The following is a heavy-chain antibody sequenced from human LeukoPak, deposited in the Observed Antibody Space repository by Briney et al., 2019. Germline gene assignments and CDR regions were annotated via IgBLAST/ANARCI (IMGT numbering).Heavy chain of an antibody. V-gene: IGHV4-34*01. D-gene: IGHD5-18*01. CDR1: GGSFSGYY. CDR3: ARGRGRYSYGPKCYFDY. CDR2: INHSGST. Sequence: PSETLSLTCAVYGGSFSGYYWSWIRQPPGKGLEWIGEINHSGSTNYNPSLKSRVTISVDTSKNQFSLKLSSVTAADTAVYYCARGRGRYSYGPKCYFDYWGQGTLVTVSS. J-gene: IGHJ4*02.